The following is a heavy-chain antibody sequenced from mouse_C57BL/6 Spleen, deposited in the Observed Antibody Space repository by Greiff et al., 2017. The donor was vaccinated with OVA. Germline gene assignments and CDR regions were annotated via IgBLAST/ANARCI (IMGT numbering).Heavy chain of an antibody. CDR1: GYNLPSYW. J-gene: IGHJ1*03. CDR3: APYSNYVYFDV. CDR2: INPRNGGT. Sequence: QVQLQQPGTELVKPGASVKLSCTASGYNLPSYWMHWVKQRPGQGLEWIGNINPRNGGTNYNEKFKSKATITADTSSNTAYLQRSILTSEDTAVYDCAPYSNYVYFDVWGTGTTVTVSS. V-gene: IGHV1-53*01. D-gene: IGHD2-5*01.